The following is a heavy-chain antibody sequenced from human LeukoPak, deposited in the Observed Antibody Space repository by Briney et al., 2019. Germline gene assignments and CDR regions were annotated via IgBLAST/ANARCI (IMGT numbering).Heavy chain of an antibody. CDR3: ASLSGYCSGGSCYSDFDY. V-gene: IGHV3-21*01. D-gene: IGHD2-15*01. Sequence: GGSLRLSCAASGFTFSSYSMNWVRQAPGKGLEWVSSISSSSSYIYYADSVKGRFTISRDNAKNSLYLQMNSLRAEDTAVYYCASLSGYCSGGSCYSDFDYWGQGTLVTVSS. CDR2: ISSSSSYI. CDR1: GFTFSSYS. J-gene: IGHJ4*02.